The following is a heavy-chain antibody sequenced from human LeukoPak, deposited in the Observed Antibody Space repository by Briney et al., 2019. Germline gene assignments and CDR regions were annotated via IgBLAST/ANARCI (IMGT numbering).Heavy chain of an antibody. Sequence: GGSLRLSCAASGFTFSNYAMHWVRQAPGKGLEWVAVISYDGSKQYYADSVKGRFTISRDNSKNTLFLQMNSLRAEDTAVHYCARETAEWQFSNAFDIWGQGTMVTVSS. CDR3: ARETAEWQFSNAFDI. D-gene: IGHD2-21*02. J-gene: IGHJ3*02. V-gene: IGHV3-30-3*01. CDR2: ISYDGSKQ. CDR1: GFTFSNYA.